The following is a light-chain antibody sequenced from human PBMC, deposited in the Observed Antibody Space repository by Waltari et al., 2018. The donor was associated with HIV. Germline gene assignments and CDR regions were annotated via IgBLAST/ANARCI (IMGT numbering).Light chain of an antibody. J-gene: IGLJ2*01. CDR1: SSNIGAGYD. CDR2: GNS. V-gene: IGLV1-40*01. CDR3: QSYDSSLSGSVV. Sequence: QSVLTPPPSVSGPPGQRVTISCTGSSSNIGAGYDVHWYQQLPVTAPNLLIYGNSNRPSGVPDLFSGSKSGTSASLAITGLQADDESDYYCQSYDSSLSGSVVFGGGTKLTVL.